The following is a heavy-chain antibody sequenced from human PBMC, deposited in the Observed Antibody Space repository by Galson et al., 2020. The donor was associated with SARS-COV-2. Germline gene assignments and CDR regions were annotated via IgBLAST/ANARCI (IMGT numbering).Heavy chain of an antibody. CDR3: ATGAPFVVARGWFEP. CDR2: VDAEDGET. J-gene: IGHJ5*02. Sequence: SVNVSCQVSGCTLTELSMHLLRQAPAKGREGMGGVDAEDGETIYAQKFHRRVTMTEDTSPDTAYMELSSQSCEDTAVYYCATGAPFVVARGWFEPWGQGTLVTVSS. CDR1: GCTLTELS. D-gene: IGHD2-15*01. V-gene: IGHV1-24*01.